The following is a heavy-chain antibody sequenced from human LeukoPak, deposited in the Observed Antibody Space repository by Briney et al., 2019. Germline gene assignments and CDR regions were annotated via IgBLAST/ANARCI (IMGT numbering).Heavy chain of an antibody. Sequence: PGGSLRLSCAASGFTFSSYSMNWVRQAPGKGLEWVSSISSSSSYIYYADSVKGRFTISRDNAKNSLYLKMNSLRAEDTAVYYCARGSSQGTRYYFDYWGQETLVTVSS. J-gene: IGHJ4*02. CDR2: ISSSSSYI. CDR3: ARGSSQGTRYYFDY. V-gene: IGHV3-21*01. D-gene: IGHD1-1*01. CDR1: GFTFSSYS.